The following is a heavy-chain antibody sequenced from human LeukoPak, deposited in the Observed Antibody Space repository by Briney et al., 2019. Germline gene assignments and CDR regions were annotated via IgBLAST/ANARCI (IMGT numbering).Heavy chain of an antibody. CDR2: ISDSGGIT. V-gene: IGHV3-23*01. D-gene: IGHD3-10*02. CDR3: AKASAVRGYYYHGMDV. CDR1: FIFSTYA. J-gene: IGHJ6*02. Sequence: GGSLRLSCAASFIFSTYAMNWVRQAPGKGLEWVSAISDSGGITYYADSVKGRFTISRDNSKNTLYLQMNSLRAEDTAIYYCAKASAVRGYYYHGMDVWGQGTTVTVSS.